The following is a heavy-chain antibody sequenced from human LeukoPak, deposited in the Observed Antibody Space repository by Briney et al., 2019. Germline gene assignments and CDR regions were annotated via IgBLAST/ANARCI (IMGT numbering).Heavy chain of an antibody. CDR3: ARGGAARLHFQN. Sequence: SETLSLTCPVSGGSISTYYWNWIRQPPGKGLEWIGYIYHSGSTNYNPSLQSRVTISVDTSKNQFSLNLNSVTAADTAVYYCARGGAARLHFQNWGQGTLVTVSS. J-gene: IGHJ1*01. CDR2: IYHSGST. CDR1: GGSISTYY. D-gene: IGHD6-6*01. V-gene: IGHV4-59*01.